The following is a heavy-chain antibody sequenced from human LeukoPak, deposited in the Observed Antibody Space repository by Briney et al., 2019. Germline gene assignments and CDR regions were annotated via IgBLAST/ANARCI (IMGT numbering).Heavy chain of an antibody. CDR1: GGSITSDTFH. CDR3: ARDCCGYRSWFDP. Sequence: SETLSLTCTVSGGSITSDTFHWGWIRQPPGKGLEWIGNIYYSGSTYYNPSLKSRVTISVDTSKNQFSLKLSSVTAADTAVYYCARDCCGYRSWFDPWGQGTLVTVSS. CDR2: IYYSGST. J-gene: IGHJ5*02. D-gene: IGHD6-25*01. V-gene: IGHV4-39*07.